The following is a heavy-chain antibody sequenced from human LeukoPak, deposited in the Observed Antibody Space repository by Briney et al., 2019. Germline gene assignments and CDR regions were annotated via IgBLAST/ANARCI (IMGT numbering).Heavy chain of an antibody. CDR1: GGSFSGYY. Sequence: PSETLSLTCAVYGGSFSGYYWSWIRQPPGKGLEWIGEINHSGSTNYNPSLKSRVTISVDTSKNQFSLKLSSVTAADTAVYYCARGVVANLAYFDYWGQGTLVTVSS. J-gene: IGHJ4*02. CDR3: ARGVVANLAYFDY. CDR2: INHSGST. D-gene: IGHD3-22*01. V-gene: IGHV4-34*01.